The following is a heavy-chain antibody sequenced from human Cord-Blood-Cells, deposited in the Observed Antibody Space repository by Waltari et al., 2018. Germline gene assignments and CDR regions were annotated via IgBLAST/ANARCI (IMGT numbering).Heavy chain of an antibody. J-gene: IGHJ4*02. CDR1: GGSISSGGYS. Sequence: QLQLQESGSGLVKPSQTLSLTCAVSGGSISSGGYSRSWIRQPPGKGLEWIGYIYHSGSTYYNPSLKSRVTISVDRSKNQFSLKLSSVTAADTAVYYCARAVEYGGNPLYYFDYWGQGTLVTVSS. CDR2: IYHSGST. D-gene: IGHD2-15*01. CDR3: ARAVEYGGNPLYYFDY. V-gene: IGHV4-30-2*01.